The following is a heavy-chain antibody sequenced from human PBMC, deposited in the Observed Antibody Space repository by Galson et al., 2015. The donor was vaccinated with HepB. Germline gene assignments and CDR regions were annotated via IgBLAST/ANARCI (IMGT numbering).Heavy chain of an antibody. D-gene: IGHD3-9*01. CDR3: ARDHDILTGNWFDP. J-gene: IGHJ5*02. CDR2: MNPDSGGA. V-gene: IGHV1-2*02. CDR1: GYTFTDYY. Sequence: SVKVSCKASGYTFTDYYIHWVRQAPGQGLEWMGWMNPDSGGANYAQKFQYTVTMTRDTSINTAYMELSRLRYDDTAVYYCARDHDILTGNWFDPWGQGTLVTVSS.